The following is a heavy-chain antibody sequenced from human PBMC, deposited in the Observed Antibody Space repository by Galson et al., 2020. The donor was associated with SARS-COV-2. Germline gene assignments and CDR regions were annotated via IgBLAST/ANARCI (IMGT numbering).Heavy chain of an antibody. CDR1: GFTFNNFA. Sequence: GGPLRLSCAASGFTFNNFAMHWVRQAPGKGLEWVAVISYEGSKKYYADSLQGRFTISRDSSRTTLYLEMNSLRTEDTATYYCTRGGLVWFREGRSQFAHWGRGTLVTVSS. D-gene: IGHD3-10*01. V-gene: IGHV3-30*04. J-gene: IGHJ4*02. CDR2: ISYEGSKK. CDR3: TRGGLVWFREGRSQFAH.